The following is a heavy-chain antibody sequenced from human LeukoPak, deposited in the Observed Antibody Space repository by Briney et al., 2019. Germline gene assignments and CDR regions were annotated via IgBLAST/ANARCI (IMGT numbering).Heavy chain of an antibody. V-gene: IGHV3-74*01. J-gene: IGHJ4*01. Sequence: AGGSLRLSCVASNFDFFSYGMQWVRQAPGKGLVRVSRIFTDGSTTSYADSVKGRFTISRDNAKNTLYLEMKSLRVEDTAVYYCARELPREVTLDYWGQGTLVTVSP. D-gene: IGHD2-21*02. CDR1: NFDFFSYG. CDR2: IFTDGSTT. CDR3: ARELPREVTLDY.